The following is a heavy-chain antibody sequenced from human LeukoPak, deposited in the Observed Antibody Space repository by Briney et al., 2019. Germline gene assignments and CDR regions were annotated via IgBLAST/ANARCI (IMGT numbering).Heavy chain of an antibody. Sequence: ASVKVSCKASGGTFSSYAISWVRQAPGHGLEWMGGIIPIFGTANYAQKFQGRVTITADESTSTAYMELSSLRSEDTAVYYCARKAHDGSGWYRAAFDIWGQGTMVTVSS. CDR3: ARKAHDGSGWYRAAFDI. J-gene: IGHJ3*02. CDR1: GGTFSSYA. D-gene: IGHD6-19*01. V-gene: IGHV1-69*13. CDR2: IIPIFGTA.